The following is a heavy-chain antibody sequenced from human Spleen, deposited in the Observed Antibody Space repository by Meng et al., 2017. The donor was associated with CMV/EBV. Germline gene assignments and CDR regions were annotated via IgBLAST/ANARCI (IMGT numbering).Heavy chain of an antibody. CDR3: GRDLTGERDQ. CDR2: LNEDGSFK. V-gene: IGHV3-74*03. D-gene: IGHD7-27*01. CDR1: VLSFSRYW. Sequence: EGQLGGSGGGVVQPGGSLRLSCADSVLSFSRYWMHWVRQVPGKGLVWVSRLNEDGSFKSYADSVKGRFTISRDNAKNTLYLQMNSLRVDDSGVYYCGRDLTGERDQWGQGTLVTVSS. J-gene: IGHJ4*02.